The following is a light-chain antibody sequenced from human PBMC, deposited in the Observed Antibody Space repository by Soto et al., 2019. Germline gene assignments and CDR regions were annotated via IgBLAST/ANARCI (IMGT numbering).Light chain of an antibody. CDR3: SSYTSSNNYV. V-gene: IGLV2-14*01. Sequence: QSALTQAACVSGSPGQTITLSCTGTSSDVGGYNYVSWYQQHPGKAPKLMIYEVSKRPSEVFNRFSGSKSGNTASLTISGLQAEDEADYYCSSYTSSNNYVFGTGTKVTVL. CDR2: EVS. CDR1: SSDVGGYNY. J-gene: IGLJ1*01.